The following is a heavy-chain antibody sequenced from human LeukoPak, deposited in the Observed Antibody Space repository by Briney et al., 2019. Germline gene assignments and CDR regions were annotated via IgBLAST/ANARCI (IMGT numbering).Heavy chain of an antibody. CDR1: GFTFSSYG. Sequence: GGSLRLSCAASGFTFSSYGMHWVRQAPGKGLEWVAVISYDGSKKYYADSVKGRFTISRDNSKNTLNLQMNSLRAEDTAVYYCAKDGGITLLGVVIAAYYYGMDVWGQGTTVTVSS. CDR3: AKDGGITLLGVVIAAYYYGMDV. D-gene: IGHD3-3*01. J-gene: IGHJ6*02. V-gene: IGHV3-30*18. CDR2: ISYDGSKK.